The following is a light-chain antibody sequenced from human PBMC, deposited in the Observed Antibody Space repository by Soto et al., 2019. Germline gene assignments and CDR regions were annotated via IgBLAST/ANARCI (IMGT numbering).Light chain of an antibody. CDR2: GAS. V-gene: IGKV3-20*01. CDR3: QQKGRTPMFA. Sequence: EIVLTQSPGTLSLSPGERATLSCRASQSVSSNYLTWYQQKPGQAPRLLIYGASRGAAGIPDRFIGSGNVTDFTLTITSLEPANFAVYIWQQKGRTPMFAFGQGTKLEIK. CDR1: QSVSSNY. J-gene: IGKJ2*01.